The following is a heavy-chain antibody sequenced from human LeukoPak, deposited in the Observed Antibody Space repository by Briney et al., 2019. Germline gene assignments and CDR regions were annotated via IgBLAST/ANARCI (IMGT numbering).Heavy chain of an antibody. CDR3: AIETYSATLDH. J-gene: IGHJ4*02. CDR2: LLPENDKR. V-gene: IGHV1-24*01. CDR1: GHSLTEVS. Sequence: ASVKVSCKVSGHSLTEVSIFWVRQAPGKGLEWLGGLLPENDKRIYAQNFQGRVTMTEDSATDTAYMEVNSLTSNDTAVYYCAIETYSATLDHWGQGTLVTVSS. D-gene: IGHD4-11*01.